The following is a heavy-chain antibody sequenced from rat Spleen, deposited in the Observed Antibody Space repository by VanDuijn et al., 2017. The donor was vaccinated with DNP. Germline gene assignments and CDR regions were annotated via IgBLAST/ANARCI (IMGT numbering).Heavy chain of an antibody. Sequence: EVQLVESGGGLVQPGSPLKLSCAASGFTFSNYWMTWIRQAPGKGLEWVASITNGGDSTYYSDSVKGRFSLSRDNAKSTLYLQVNSLRSEDTATYYCTSNPHIRTTAPSVLMAPYSESYY. CDR3: TSNPHIRTTAPSVLMAPYSESYY. CDR1: GFTFSNYW. CDR2: ITNGGDST. D-gene: IGHD1-11*01. V-gene: IGHV5-31*01. J-gene: IGHJ2*01.